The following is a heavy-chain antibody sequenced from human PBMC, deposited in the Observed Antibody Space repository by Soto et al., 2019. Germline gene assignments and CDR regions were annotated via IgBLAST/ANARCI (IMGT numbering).Heavy chain of an antibody. CDR3: VTAGKYGGYVRYYFDY. Sequence: QVQLQQWGAGLLKPSETLSLTCAVYGGSFNNYYWDWFRQPPGKGLEWIGEINHSGSTNYNPSLKSRVTISVDTSKNHFSLRLNSVTAADSAVYYCVTAGKYGGYVRYYFDYWGQGTLVTVSS. V-gene: IGHV4-34*01. CDR1: GGSFNNYY. CDR2: INHSGST. J-gene: IGHJ4*02. D-gene: IGHD5-12*01.